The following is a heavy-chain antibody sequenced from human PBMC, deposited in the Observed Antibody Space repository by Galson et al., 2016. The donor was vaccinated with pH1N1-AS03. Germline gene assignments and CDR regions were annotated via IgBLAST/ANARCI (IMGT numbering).Heavy chain of an antibody. Sequence: QSGAEVKKPGESLKISCKGSGYRFTSYWIGWVRQMPGKGLEWMGVIYPGDSGTRYSPSFQGQVTISADKSISTAYLQWSSLKASDTARYYCAIRVDFWSGLPYYFDYWGQGTLVTVSS. D-gene: IGHD3-3*01. V-gene: IGHV5-51*01. J-gene: IGHJ4*02. CDR2: IYPGDSGT. CDR3: AIRVDFWSGLPYYFDY. CDR1: GYRFTSYW.